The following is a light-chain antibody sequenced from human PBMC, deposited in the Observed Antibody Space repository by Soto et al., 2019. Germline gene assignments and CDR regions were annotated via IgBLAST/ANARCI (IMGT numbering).Light chain of an antibody. V-gene: IGLV2-23*02. CDR2: EVT. CDR3: CSYAGNSEV. CDR1: SGDVGGYNL. Sequence: QSVLTQPASVSGSPGQSITIPCTGTSGDVGGYNLVSWYQQHPGKAPKLMIYEVTERPSGVSNRFSGSKSGNTASLTISGIQPDDEADYYCCSYAGNSEVFGTGTKLTVL. J-gene: IGLJ1*01.